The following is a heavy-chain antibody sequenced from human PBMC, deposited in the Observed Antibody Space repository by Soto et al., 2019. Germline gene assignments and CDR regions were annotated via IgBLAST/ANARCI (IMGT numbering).Heavy chain of an antibody. CDR3: ARGRPSIVYGMDV. CDR2: INHSGST. J-gene: IGHJ6*02. D-gene: IGHD2-15*01. Sequence: SETLSLTCAVYGGSFSDYYWSWIRQPPGKGLEWIGEINHSGSTNYNPSLKSRVTISVDTSKNQFSLKLSSVTAADTAVYYCARGRPSIVYGMDVWGQGTTVTVSS. V-gene: IGHV4-34*01. CDR1: GGSFSDYY.